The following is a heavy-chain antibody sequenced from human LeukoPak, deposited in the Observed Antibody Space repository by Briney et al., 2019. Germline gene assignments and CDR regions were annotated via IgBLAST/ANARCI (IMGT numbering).Heavy chain of an antibody. CDR3: AGRFGSGEGY. V-gene: IGHV3-30*02. D-gene: IGHD2-15*01. Sequence: GGSLRLSCVASGFSFSHYPKQWVRQAPGKGLEWVAVIWDDGSYKDYGDSVKGRFTISRDNSKNTLYLDMISLRAEDTAVYFCAGRFGSGEGYWGQGTHVTVSS. CDR1: GFSFSHYP. CDR2: IWDDGSYK. J-gene: IGHJ4*02.